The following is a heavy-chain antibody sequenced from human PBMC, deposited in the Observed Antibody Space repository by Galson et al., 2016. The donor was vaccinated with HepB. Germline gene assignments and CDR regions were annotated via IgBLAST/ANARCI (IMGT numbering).Heavy chain of an antibody. V-gene: IGHV3-74*01. CDR2: INGDGTIT. J-gene: IGHJ5*02. CDR1: GFTFSTNW. Sequence: SLRLSCAASGFTFSTNWMHWVRQAPGKGLVWVSRINGDGTITDYADSVKGRFTISRDNAENTLYLQMNSLRVEDTAVYYCARDRGGSAGAFNWFAPWGQGTLVTVSS. CDR3: ARDRGGSAGAFNWFAP. D-gene: IGHD3-10*01.